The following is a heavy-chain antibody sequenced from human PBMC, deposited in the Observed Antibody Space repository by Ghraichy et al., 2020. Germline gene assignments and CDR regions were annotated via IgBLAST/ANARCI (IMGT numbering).Heavy chain of an antibody. J-gene: IGHJ4*02. V-gene: IGHV1-18*04. CDR3: ASGPFDDTAMVEGGSANY. CDR1: GYTFTSYG. D-gene: IGHD5-18*01. CDR2: ISAYNGNT. Sequence: ASVKVSCKASGYTFTSYGISWVRQAPGQGLEWMGWISAYNGNTNYAQKLQGRVTMTTDTSTRTAYMELRSLRSDDTAVYYCASGPFDDTAMVEGGSANYWGQGTLVTVSS.